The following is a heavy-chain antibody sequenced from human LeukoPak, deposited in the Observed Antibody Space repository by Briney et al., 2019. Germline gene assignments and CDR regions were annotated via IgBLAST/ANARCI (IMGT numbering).Heavy chain of an antibody. V-gene: IGHV4-59*08. CDR3: ARHFRPARRGFDY. J-gene: IGHJ4*02. CDR2: IYYSGST. CDR1: GGSISSYY. D-gene: IGHD6-6*01. Sequence: SETLSLTCTVSGGSISSYYWSWIRQPPGKGLEWIGYIYYSGSTNYNPSLKSRVTISVYTSKNQFSLKLSSVTAADTAVYYCARHFRPARRGFDYWGQGTLVTVSS.